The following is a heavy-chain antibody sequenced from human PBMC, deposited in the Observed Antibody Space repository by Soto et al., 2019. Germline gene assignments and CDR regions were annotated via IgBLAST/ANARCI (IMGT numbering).Heavy chain of an antibody. V-gene: IGHV1-69*13. Sequence: SVKVSCKASGGTFSSYAISWVRQAPGQGLEWMGGIIPIFGTANYAQKFQGRVTITADESTSTAYMELSSLRSEDTAVYYCARGPVSARIAVAGRWGWFDPWGQGTLVTVSS. CDR3: ARGPVSARIAVAGRWGWFDP. CDR1: GGTFSSYA. CDR2: IIPIFGTA. J-gene: IGHJ5*02. D-gene: IGHD6-19*01.